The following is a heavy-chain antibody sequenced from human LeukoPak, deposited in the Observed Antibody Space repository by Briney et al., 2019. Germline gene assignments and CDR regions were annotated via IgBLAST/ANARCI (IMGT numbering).Heavy chain of an antibody. Sequence: GGSLRLSCAASGFTVSSNYMSWVRQAPGKGLEWVSVIYSGGSTYYADSVKSRFTISRDNSKNTLYLQMNSLRAEDTAVYYCASGVVVDYTPFDYWGQGTLVTASS. CDR1: GFTVSSNY. CDR2: IYSGGST. J-gene: IGHJ4*02. CDR3: ASGVVVDYTPFDY. D-gene: IGHD2-15*01. V-gene: IGHV3-53*01.